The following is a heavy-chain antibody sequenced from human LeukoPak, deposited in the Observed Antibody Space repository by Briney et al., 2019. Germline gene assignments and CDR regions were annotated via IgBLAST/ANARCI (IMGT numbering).Heavy chain of an antibody. V-gene: IGHV3-74*01. Sequence: GGSLRLSCAASGFTFSTYWMHWVRQPPEKGLLWVSHINSDGSTTNYADSVKGRFTISRDNAKNTLYLQMNNLGVEDTAVYYCARDVSGRDDYWGQGTLVTVSS. CDR3: ARDVSGRDDY. CDR2: INSDGSTT. CDR1: GFTFSTYW. D-gene: IGHD6-25*01. J-gene: IGHJ4*02.